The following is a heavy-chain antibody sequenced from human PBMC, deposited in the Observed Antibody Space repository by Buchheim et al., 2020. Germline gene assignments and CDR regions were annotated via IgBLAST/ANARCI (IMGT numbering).Heavy chain of an antibody. CDR3: ARDRRGWHAHED. D-gene: IGHD2-15*01. J-gene: IGHJ4*02. CDR2: LYYNGYA. V-gene: IGHV4-59*01. Sequence: QVQLQESGPGLVKPSETLSLSCTVSGGSINSYYWSWIRQSPGKGLEWIGYLYYNGYANYNPSLRGRATISVDTSTNQFSLILTSVTAADTAVYYCARDRRGWHAHEDWGQGT. CDR1: GGSINSYY.